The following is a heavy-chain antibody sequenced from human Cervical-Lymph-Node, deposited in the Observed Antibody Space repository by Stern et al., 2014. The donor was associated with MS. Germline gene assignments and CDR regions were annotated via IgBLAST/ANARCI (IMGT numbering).Heavy chain of an antibody. J-gene: IGHJ6*02. CDR2: IYPRDSDT. CDR3: ATSYGLDV. Sequence: VQLVQSGAEVKKPGESLKISCKGSGYSFRSYWIGWVRQMPGRGLQWMGVIYPRDSDTRYSPSFQGQVIISADKDMSPAYLQWNSLKASDTGIYYCATSYGLDVWGQGTTVTVSS. V-gene: IGHV5-51*01. CDR1: GYSFRSYW.